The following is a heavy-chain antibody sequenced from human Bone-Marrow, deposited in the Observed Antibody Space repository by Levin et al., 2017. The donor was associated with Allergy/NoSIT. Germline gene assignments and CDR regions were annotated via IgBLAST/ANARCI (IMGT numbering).Heavy chain of an antibody. J-gene: IGHJ4*02. CDR2: IYSNGTN. CDR3: AREAEYYDFWSGSDF. CDR1: GGSINNYY. D-gene: IGHD3-3*01. Sequence: PSETLSLTCTVSGGSINNYYWSWVRQYAGKGLEWIGHIYSNGTNKDNPSLKRRLTMSVDKSKNQFSLKLTSVTASDTAIDYCAREAEYYDFWSGSDFWGQGSQVAVSS. V-gene: IGHV4-4*07.